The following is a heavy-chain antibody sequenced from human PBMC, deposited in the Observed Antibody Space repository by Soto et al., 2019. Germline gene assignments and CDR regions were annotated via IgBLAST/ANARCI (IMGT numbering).Heavy chain of an antibody. J-gene: IGHJ3*02. CDR1: GGSMSTYY. D-gene: IGHD5-18*01. CDR2: IYASGST. CDR3: ARRYGKNAFDI. Sequence: SETLSLTCTASGGSMSTYYWNWIRQAPGKRLESIGYIYASGSTNYNPSFRSRVAISIDTSKNQVSLNLTSVTAADTAVYYCARRYGKNAFDIWGQGTMVTVSS. V-gene: IGHV4-59*01.